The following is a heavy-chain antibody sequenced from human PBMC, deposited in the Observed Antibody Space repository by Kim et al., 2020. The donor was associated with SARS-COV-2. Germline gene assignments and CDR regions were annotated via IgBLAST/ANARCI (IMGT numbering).Heavy chain of an antibody. J-gene: IGHJ6*02. D-gene: IGHD3-9*01. CDR2: IYTSGST. CDR1: GGSISSYY. V-gene: IGHV4-4*07. CDR3: ARDHKITIFSPNYYGMDV. Sequence: SETLSLTCTVSGGSISSYYWSWIRQPAGKGLEWIGRIYTSGSTNYNPSLKSRVTMSVDTSKNQFSLKLSSVTAADTAVYYCARDHKITIFSPNYYGMDVWGQGTTVTVSS.